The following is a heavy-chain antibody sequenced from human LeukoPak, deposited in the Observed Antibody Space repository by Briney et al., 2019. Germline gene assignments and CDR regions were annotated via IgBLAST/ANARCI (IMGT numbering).Heavy chain of an antibody. CDR2: ISYDGSNK. CDR3: AKVSSTYHYYDSSGSDFPVKDDY. V-gene: IGHV3-30*18. CDR1: GFTFSSYG. Sequence: GGSLRLSCAASGFTFSSYGMHWVRQAPGKGLEWVAVISYDGSNKYYADSVKGRFTISRDNSKNTLYLQMNSLRAEDTAVYYCAKVSSTYHYYDSSGSDFPVKDDYWGQGTLVTVSS. J-gene: IGHJ4*02. D-gene: IGHD3-22*01.